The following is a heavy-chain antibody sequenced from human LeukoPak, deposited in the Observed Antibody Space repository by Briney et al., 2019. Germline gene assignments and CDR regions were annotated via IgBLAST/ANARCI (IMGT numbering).Heavy chain of an antibody. CDR3: ARGYSYDSLGY. J-gene: IGHJ4*02. Sequence: SVKVSCKASGGTFISYAISWVRQAPGQGLEWMGRIIPILGIANYAQKFQGRVTITADKSTSTAYMELSSLRSEDTAVYYCARGYSYDSLGYWGQGTLVTVSS. D-gene: IGHD5-18*01. V-gene: IGHV1-69*04. CDR2: IIPILGIA. CDR1: GGTFISYA.